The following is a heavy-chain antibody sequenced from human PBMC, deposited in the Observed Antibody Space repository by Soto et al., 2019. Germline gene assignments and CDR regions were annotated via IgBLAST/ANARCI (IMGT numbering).Heavy chain of an antibody. J-gene: IGHJ6*02. CDR2: IYPGDSDT. V-gene: IGHV5-51*01. CDR1: GYSFTSYW. CDR3: ARGLWAYGGNSSYGMDV. Sequence: GESLKISCKGSGYSFTSYWIGWVRQMPGKGLEWMGIIYPGDSDTRYSPSFQGQVTISADKSISTAYLQWSSLKASDTAMYYCARGLWAYGGNSSYGMDVWGQGTTVTVSS. D-gene: IGHD4-17*01.